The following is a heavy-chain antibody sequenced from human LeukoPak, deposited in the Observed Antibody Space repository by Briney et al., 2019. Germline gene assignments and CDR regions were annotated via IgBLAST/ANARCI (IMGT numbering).Heavy chain of an antibody. Sequence: GGFLRLSCAASGFTFSSYAMSWVRQAPGKGLEWVSAISGSGGSTYYADSVKGRFTISRDNAKNSLYLQMNSLRAEDTALYYCAKDGGPSIAAAGVKRFDPWGQGTLVTVSS. V-gene: IGHV3-23*01. CDR1: GFTFSSYA. CDR2: ISGSGGST. D-gene: IGHD6-13*01. J-gene: IGHJ5*02. CDR3: AKDGGPSIAAAGVKRFDP.